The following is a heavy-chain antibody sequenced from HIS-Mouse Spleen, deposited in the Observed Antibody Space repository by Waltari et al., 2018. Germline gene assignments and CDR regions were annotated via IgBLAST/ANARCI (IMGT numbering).Heavy chain of an antibody. CDR2: INHSGST. CDR1: GGSFSGYY. CDR3: ARGLGIAAQRGIDY. J-gene: IGHJ4*02. V-gene: IGHV4-34*01. Sequence: QVQLQQWGAGLLKPSETLSLPCAVYGGSFSGYYWSWIRQPPGKGLEWIGEINHSGSTNYNPSLKSRVTISVDTSKNQFSLKLSSVTAADTAVYYCARGLGIAAQRGIDYWGQGTLVTVSS. D-gene: IGHD6-13*01.